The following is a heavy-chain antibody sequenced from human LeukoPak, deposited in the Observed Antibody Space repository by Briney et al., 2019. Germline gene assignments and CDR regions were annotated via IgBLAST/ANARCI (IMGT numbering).Heavy chain of an antibody. D-gene: IGHD2-2*01. V-gene: IGHV1-46*01. CDR3: TRGAGTSWFDY. J-gene: IGHJ4*02. CDR1: GYTFTSYY. Sequence: ASVKVSCKASGYTFTSYYMHWVRQAPGQGLEWMGIINPSGGSTSYAQKFQGRVTMTRDTSTSTVYMEPSSLTSDDTAVYYCTRGAGTSWFDYWGQGSLVTVSS. CDR2: INPSGGST.